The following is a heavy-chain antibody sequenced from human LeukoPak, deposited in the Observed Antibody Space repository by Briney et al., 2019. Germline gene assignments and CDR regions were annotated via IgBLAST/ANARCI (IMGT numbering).Heavy chain of an antibody. V-gene: IGHV3-23*01. Sequence: GGSLRLSCAASGFAFSSYAMSWARHAPGKGLEWASGISGNGGGTYYADSVKGRFTISRDNSKNTLYLQMKSLRAEDTALYYCAKLYYDYIWGSYRYYFFDSWGQGTLSTVSS. CDR2: ISGNGGGT. J-gene: IGHJ4*02. CDR3: AKLYYDYIWGSYRYYFFDS. D-gene: IGHD3-16*02. CDR1: GFAFSSYA.